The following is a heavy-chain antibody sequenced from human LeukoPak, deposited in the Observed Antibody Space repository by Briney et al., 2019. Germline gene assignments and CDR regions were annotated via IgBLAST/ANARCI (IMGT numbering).Heavy chain of an antibody. J-gene: IGHJ3*02. V-gene: IGHV4-30-4*08. CDR2: IYYSGST. CDR3: AREGGTTGTTSAFDI. CDR1: GGSISSGDYY. D-gene: IGHD1-1*01. Sequence: SETLSLTCAVSGGSISSGDYYWSWIRQPPGKGLEWIGYIYYSGSTYYNPSLKSRVTISVDTSKNQFSLKLSSVTAADTAVYYCAREGGTTGTTSAFDIWGQGTMVTVSS.